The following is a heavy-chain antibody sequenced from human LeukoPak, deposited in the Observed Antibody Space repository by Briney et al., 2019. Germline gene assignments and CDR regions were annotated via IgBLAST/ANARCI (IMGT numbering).Heavy chain of an antibody. V-gene: IGHV4-39*01. CDR3: ARTRGYTYGYVGFDY. J-gene: IGHJ4*02. Sequence: PSETLSLTCTVSGGSISSGSYYWGWIRQPPGKGLEWLGSIYYSGSTYYNPSLKSRVTISVDTSKNQFSLKLSSVTAADTAVYYCARTRGYTYGYVGFDYWGQGTLVTVSS. D-gene: IGHD5-18*01. CDR1: GGSISSGSYY. CDR2: IYYSGST.